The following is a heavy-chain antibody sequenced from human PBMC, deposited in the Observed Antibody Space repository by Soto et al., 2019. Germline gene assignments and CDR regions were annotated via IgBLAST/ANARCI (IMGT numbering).Heavy chain of an antibody. V-gene: IGHV1-18*01. Sequence: GASVKVSCKASGYTFTSYGISWVRQAPGQGLEWMGWISAYNGNTNYAQKLQGRVTMTTDTSTSTAYMELRSLRSDDTAVYYCAMDRLYCSGGSCYFNYWGQGTLVTVSS. CDR2: ISAYNGNT. D-gene: IGHD2-15*01. CDR3: AMDRLYCSGGSCYFNY. CDR1: GYTFTSYG. J-gene: IGHJ4*02.